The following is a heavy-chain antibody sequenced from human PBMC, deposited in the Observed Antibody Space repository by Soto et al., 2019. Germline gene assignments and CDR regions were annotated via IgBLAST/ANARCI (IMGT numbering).Heavy chain of an antibody. J-gene: IGHJ4*02. V-gene: IGHV4-31*03. CDR3: AREYTYGSNFFDC. CDR1: GGSISSAAYY. Sequence: QVQLQESGPGLVKPSQTLSLTCTVSGGSISSAAYYWSWIRQHPGKGLEWIGYISHSGSTYYTPSLKSRVIISADTSTNQFSLNLPSVTAADTAVYYCAREYTYGSNFFDCWGQGALVTVSS. CDR2: ISHSGST. D-gene: IGHD5-18*01.